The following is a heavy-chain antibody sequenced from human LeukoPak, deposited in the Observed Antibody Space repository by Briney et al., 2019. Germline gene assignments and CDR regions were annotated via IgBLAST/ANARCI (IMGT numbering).Heavy chain of an antibody. CDR1: GFTFSRYW. D-gene: IGHD3-9*01. V-gene: IGHV3-30*03. Sequence: GGSLRLSCAASGFTFSRYWMHWVRQVPGKGLEWVAVISYDGSNKYYADSVKGRFTISRDNSKNTLYLQMNSLRAEDTAVYYCAREGPGYFDWLSDTHYFDYWGQGTLVTVSS. CDR2: ISYDGSNK. J-gene: IGHJ4*02. CDR3: AREGPGYFDWLSDTHYFDY.